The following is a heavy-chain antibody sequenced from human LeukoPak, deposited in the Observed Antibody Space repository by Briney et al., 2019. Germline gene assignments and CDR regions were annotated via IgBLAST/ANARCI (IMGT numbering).Heavy chain of an antibody. CDR3: ARDLSRLSV. V-gene: IGHV3-11*05. Sequence: PGGSLRLSCAASGFTFSQYYMTWIRQAPGKGLELISYISSSSSYANYADSVKGRFTISRDNDKNTVYLQMNSLRVDDTAVYYCARDLSRLSVWGQGTLVTVSS. CDR1: GFTFSQYY. J-gene: IGHJ4*02. CDR2: ISSSSSYA. D-gene: IGHD5/OR15-5a*01.